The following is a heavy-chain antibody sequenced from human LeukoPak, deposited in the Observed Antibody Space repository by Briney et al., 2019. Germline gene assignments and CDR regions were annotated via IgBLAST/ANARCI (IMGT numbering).Heavy chain of an antibody. D-gene: IGHD3-16*02. CDR2: INPNSGGT. Sequence: ASVKVSCKASGYTFTGYYMHWVRQAPGQGLEWMGWINPNSGGTNYAQKFQGRVTITTDESTSTAYMELSSLRSEDTAVYYCARGNLFVRGTYYFDYWGQGTLVTVSS. V-gene: IGHV1-2*02. CDR3: ARGNLFVRGTYYFDY. J-gene: IGHJ4*02. CDR1: GYTFTGYY.